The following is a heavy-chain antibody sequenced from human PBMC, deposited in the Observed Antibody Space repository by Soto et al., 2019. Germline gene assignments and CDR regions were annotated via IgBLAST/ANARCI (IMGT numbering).Heavy chain of an antibody. CDR3: ARGFGDYNYFDY. V-gene: IGHV3-33*01. D-gene: IGHD4-17*01. CDR1: GFTFSSYG. CDR2: IWYDGSNK. J-gene: IGHJ4*02. Sequence: GGSLRLSCAASGFTFSSYGMHWVRQAPGKGLEWVAVIWYDGSNKYYADSVKGRFTISRDNSKNTLYLQMNRLRAEDTAVYYCARGFGDYNYFDYWGQGTLVTVSS.